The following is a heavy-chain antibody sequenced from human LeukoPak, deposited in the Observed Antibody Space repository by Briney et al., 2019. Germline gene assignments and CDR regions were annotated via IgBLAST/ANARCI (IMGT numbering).Heavy chain of an antibody. CDR1: GFTFSSYA. CDR2: ISGSGAST. Sequence: PGGSLRLSCAASGFTFSSYAMKWVRQAPGKGLEWVSTISGSGASTYYADSVKGRFTISRDNSQNTLYLQMNSLRAEDTAVYYCAKDLEDIVANIWGQGTMVTVSS. CDR3: AKDLEDIVANI. V-gene: IGHV3-23*01. D-gene: IGHD5-12*01. J-gene: IGHJ3*02.